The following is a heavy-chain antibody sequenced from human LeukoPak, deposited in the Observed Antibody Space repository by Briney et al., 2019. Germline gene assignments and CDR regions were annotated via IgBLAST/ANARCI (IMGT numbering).Heavy chain of an antibody. CDR2: ISYDGSNK. J-gene: IGHJ4*02. CDR3: ARDSPDYGDYVRTFDY. Sequence: GGSLRLSCAASGFTFSSYAMRWVRQAPGKGLEWVAVISYDGSNKYYADSVKGRFTISRDNSKNTLYLQMNSLRAEDTAVYYCARDSPDYGDYVRTFDYWGQGTLVTVSS. CDR1: GFTFSSYA. V-gene: IGHV3-30*04. D-gene: IGHD4-17*01.